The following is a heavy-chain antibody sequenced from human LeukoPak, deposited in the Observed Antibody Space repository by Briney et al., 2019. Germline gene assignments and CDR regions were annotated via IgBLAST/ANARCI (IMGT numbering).Heavy chain of an antibody. CDR1: GYSFSNYG. V-gene: IGHV1-18*01. D-gene: IGHD3-3*01. Sequence: GASVKVSCKPSGYSFSNYGISWVRQAPGRGREWMGWISTYNGNTNYAQKFQGRVTMTTDTSTSTAYMELRSLRFDDTAVYYCARVFTIFGVVITYYMDVWGKGTTVTVSS. J-gene: IGHJ6*03. CDR3: ARVFTIFGVVITYYMDV. CDR2: ISTYNGNT.